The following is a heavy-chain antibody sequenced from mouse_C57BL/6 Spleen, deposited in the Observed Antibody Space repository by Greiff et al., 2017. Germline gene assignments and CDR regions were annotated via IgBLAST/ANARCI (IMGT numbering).Heavy chain of an antibody. J-gene: IGHJ3*01. CDR1: GFTFSDYY. CDR2: LNYDGSST. D-gene: IGHD2-5*01. V-gene: IGHV5-16*01. Sequence: EVQVVESEGGLVQPGSSMKLSCTASGFTFSDYYMAWVRQVPEKGLEWVAKLNYDGSSTYYLDSLKSRFIISRDNAKNILYLQMSSLKTEDTATYYCAREDYYSNYAWFAYWGQGTLVTVSA. CDR3: AREDYYSNYAWFAY.